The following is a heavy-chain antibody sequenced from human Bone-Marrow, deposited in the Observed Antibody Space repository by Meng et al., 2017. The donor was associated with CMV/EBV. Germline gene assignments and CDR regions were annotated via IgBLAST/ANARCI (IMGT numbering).Heavy chain of an antibody. D-gene: IGHD3-3*01. V-gene: IGHV4-61*01. CDR3: ARGGDYDFWSGPSPDY. CDR1: GSVSSGSYY. Sequence: GSVSSGSYYWSWIRQPPGKGLEWIGYTYNSGSTNYNPSIKSRVTISIDTSKNQFSLKVSSVTAADTAVYYCARGGDYDFWSGPSPDYWGQGALVTVSS. J-gene: IGHJ4*02. CDR2: TYNSGST.